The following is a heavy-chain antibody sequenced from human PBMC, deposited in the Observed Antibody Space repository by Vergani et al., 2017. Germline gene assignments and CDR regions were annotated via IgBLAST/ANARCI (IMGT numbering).Heavy chain of an antibody. CDR3: ARVIRGYSYPPYFDY. CDR2: ISYDGSNK. D-gene: IGHD5-18*01. V-gene: IGHV3-30*03. CDR1: GFTFSSYG. J-gene: IGHJ4*02. Sequence: QVQLVESGGGVVQPGRSLRLSCAASGFTFSSYGMNWVRQAPGKGLEWVAVISYDGSNKYYADSVKGRFTISRDNSKNTLYLQMNSLRSEDTAVYYCARVIRGYSYPPYFDYWGQGTLVTVSS.